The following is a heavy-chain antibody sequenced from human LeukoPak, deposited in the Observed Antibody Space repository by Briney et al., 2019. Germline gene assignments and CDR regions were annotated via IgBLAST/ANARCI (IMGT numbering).Heavy chain of an antibody. CDR2: IYYSGST. D-gene: IGHD3-3*02. V-gene: IGHV4-39*01. J-gene: IGHJ4*02. Sequence: SETLSLTCTVSGGSISSSSYYWGWIRQPPGKGLEWTGSIYYSGSTYYNPSLKSRVTISVDTSKNQFSLKLSSVTAADTAVYYCASSIYGHWGQGTLVTVSS. CDR3: ASSIYGH. CDR1: GGSISSSSYY.